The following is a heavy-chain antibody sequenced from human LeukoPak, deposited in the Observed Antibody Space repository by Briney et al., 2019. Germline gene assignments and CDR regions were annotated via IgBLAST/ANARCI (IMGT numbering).Heavy chain of an antibody. V-gene: IGHV3-48*03. D-gene: IGHD2-21*02. CDR1: GFTFSSYE. CDR3: ARDQGRFKDCGGDCYAAFDI. Sequence: PGGSLRLSCAAPGFTFSSYEMNWVRQAPGKGLEWVSYISSVGSTIYYADSVKGRFTISRDNAKNSLYLQMNSLRAEDTAVYYCARDQGRFKDCGGDCYAAFDIWGQGTMVTVSS. J-gene: IGHJ3*02. CDR2: ISSVGSTI.